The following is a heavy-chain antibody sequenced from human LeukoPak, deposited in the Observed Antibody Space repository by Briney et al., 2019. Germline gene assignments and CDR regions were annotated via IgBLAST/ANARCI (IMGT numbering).Heavy chain of an antibody. D-gene: IGHD5-12*01. V-gene: IGHV3-23*01. J-gene: IGHJ4*02. CDR1: GFTFSSYG. CDR3: AKGSGYDFGLDY. Sequence: PGGSLRLSCAASGFTFSSYGMRWVRQAPGKGLEWVSAISGSGGSTYYADSVKGRFTISRDNSKNTLYLQMNSLRAEDTAVYYCAKGSGYDFGLDYWGQGTLVTVSS. CDR2: ISGSGGST.